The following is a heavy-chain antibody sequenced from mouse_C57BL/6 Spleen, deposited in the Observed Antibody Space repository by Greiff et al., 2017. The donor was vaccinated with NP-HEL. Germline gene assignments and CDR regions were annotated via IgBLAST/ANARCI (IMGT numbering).Heavy chain of an antibody. D-gene: IGHD4-1*01. CDR2: ISYDGSN. V-gene: IGHV3-6*01. J-gene: IGHJ2*01. CDR1: GYSITSGYY. CDR3: ARAGRVFDY. Sequence: EVQLVESGPGLVKPSQSLSLTCSVTGYSITSGYYWNWIRQFPGNKLEWMGYISYDGSNNYNPSLKNRISITRDTSKNQFFLKLNSVTTEDTATYYCARAGRVFDYWGQGTTLTVSS.